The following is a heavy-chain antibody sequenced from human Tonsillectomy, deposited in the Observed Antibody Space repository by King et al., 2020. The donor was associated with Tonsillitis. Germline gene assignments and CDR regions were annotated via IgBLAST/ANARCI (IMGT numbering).Heavy chain of an antibody. CDR3: AQSGLYSGYDLGKYYFDY. V-gene: IGHV4-38-2*01. D-gene: IGHD5-12*01. CDR2: IYHSGST. Sequence: VQLQESGPGLVKPSETLSLTCAVSGYSVSSGYYWGWIRQPPGKGLEWIGSIYHSGSTYYNPSLKSRITISVDTSKNQFSLKLSSVTAADTAVYYCAQSGLYSGYDLGKYYFDYWGQGTLVTVSS. J-gene: IGHJ4*02. CDR1: GYSVSSGYY.